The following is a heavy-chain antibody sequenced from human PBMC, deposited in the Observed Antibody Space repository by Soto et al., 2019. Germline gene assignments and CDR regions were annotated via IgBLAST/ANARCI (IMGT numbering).Heavy chain of an antibody. D-gene: IGHD6-13*01. Sequence: GESLKISCKGSGYSFTSYWISWVRQMPGKGLEWMGRIDPSDSYTNYSPSFQGHVTISADKSISTAYLQWSSLKASDTAMYYCARLKYSSSWYGYYYYYGMDVWGQGTTVTVSS. CDR3: ARLKYSSSWYGYYYYYGMDV. J-gene: IGHJ6*02. CDR1: GYSFTSYW. CDR2: IDPSDSYT. V-gene: IGHV5-10-1*01.